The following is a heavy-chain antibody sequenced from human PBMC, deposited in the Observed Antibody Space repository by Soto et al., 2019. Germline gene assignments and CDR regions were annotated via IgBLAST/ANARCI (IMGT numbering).Heavy chain of an antibody. D-gene: IGHD3-22*01. CDR2: ISSSGNTK. CDR1: GFTFSTYE. CDR3: AATPYGVSLIDKRPIDH. J-gene: IGHJ4*02. V-gene: IGHV3-48*03. Sequence: PGGSLRLSCVASGFTFSTYEMEWVRQAPGKGLEWISYISSSGNTKDYADSVKGRFIISRDNARNSLYLQMNNLRAEDTAVYYRAATPYGVSLIDKRPIDHWGQGTLVTVSS.